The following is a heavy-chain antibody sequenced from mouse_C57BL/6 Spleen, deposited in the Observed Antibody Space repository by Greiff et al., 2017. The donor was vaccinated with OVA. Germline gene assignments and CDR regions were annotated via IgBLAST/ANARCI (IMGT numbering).Heavy chain of an antibody. CDR2: IHPNSGST. D-gene: IGHD1-1*01. CDR1: GYTFTSYW. V-gene: IGHV1-64*01. CDR3: ARGDYYGSSLDY. Sequence: VQLQQPGAELVKPGASVKLSCKASGYTFTSYWMHWVKQRTGQGLEWIGMIHPNSGSTNYNEKFKSKATLTVDKSSSTAYMQLSSLTSEDSAVYYCARGDYYGSSLDYWGQGTTLTVSS. J-gene: IGHJ2*01.